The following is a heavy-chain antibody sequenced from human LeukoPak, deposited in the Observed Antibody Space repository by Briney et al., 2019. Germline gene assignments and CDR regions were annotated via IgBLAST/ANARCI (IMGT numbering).Heavy chain of an antibody. CDR1: GFTFSSYA. D-gene: IGHD3-10*01. CDR3: ARDVGIELLWFGEFFY. CDR2: ISYDGSNK. V-gene: IGHV3-30-3*01. Sequence: PGGSLRLSCAASGFTFSSYAMHWVRQAPGKGLEWVAVISYDGSNKYYADSVKGRFTISRDNSKNTLSLQMNSLRAEDTAVYYCARDVGIELLWFGEFFYWGQGTLVTVSS. J-gene: IGHJ4*02.